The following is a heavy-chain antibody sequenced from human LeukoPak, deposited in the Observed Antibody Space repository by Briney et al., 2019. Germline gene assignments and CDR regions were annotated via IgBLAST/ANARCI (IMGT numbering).Heavy chain of an antibody. J-gene: IGHJ6*03. D-gene: IGHD5-18*01. V-gene: IGHV1-18*01. CDR3: ARSGTTRHYGYDLNYYYYYMDV. Sequence: ASVKVSCKASGYTFTSYGISWVRQAPGQGLEWMGWISAYNGNINYAQKLQGRVTMTTDTSTSTAYMELRSLRSDDTAVYYCARSGTTRHYGYDLNYYYYYMDVWGKGTTVTVSS. CDR2: ISAYNGNI. CDR1: GYTFTSYG.